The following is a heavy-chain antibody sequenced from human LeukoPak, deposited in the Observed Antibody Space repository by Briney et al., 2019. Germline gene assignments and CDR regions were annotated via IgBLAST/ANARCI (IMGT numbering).Heavy chain of an antibody. CDR2: LSSSSSYI. CDR1: GFTFNSYN. Sequence: GGSLRLSCAASGFTFNSYNVNWVRQAPGRGLEWVPSLSSSSSYIYYAGSVKGRFTISRDNAKNSLYLQMNSLRAEDTAVYYCARNRDLGDYYGSGSYDYWGQGTVVTVSS. J-gene: IGHJ4*02. D-gene: IGHD3-10*01. V-gene: IGHV3-21*01. CDR3: ARNRDLGDYYGSGSYDY.